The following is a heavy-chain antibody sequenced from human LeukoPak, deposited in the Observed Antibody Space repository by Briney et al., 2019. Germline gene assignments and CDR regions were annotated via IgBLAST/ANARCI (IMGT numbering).Heavy chain of an antibody. J-gene: IGHJ4*02. CDR1: GFIFSNYA. D-gene: IGHD5-24*01. V-gene: IGHV3-64D*09. Sequence: GGSLRLSCSASGFIFSNYAMHWVRQAPGERLEYVSAITANGGGTYYADSVRGRFTISRDNSRDTLYLQMNSLRPEDTAMYCCAKATPHFFDFWGQGMLVTVSS. CDR2: ITANGGGT. CDR3: AKATPHFFDF.